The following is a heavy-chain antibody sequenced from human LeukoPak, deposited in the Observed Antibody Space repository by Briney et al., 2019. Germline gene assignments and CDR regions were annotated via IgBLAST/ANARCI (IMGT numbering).Heavy chain of an antibody. D-gene: IGHD3-22*01. CDR3: ARDPGSSGYWSFGY. Sequence: SETLSLTCTVSGGSISSYYWSWIRQPPGKGLEWIGYIYYSGSTNYNPSLKSRVTISVDTSKNQFSLKLSSVTAADTAVYYCARDPGSSGYWSFGYWGQGTLVTVSS. CDR2: IYYSGST. V-gene: IGHV4-59*01. CDR1: GGSISSYY. J-gene: IGHJ4*02.